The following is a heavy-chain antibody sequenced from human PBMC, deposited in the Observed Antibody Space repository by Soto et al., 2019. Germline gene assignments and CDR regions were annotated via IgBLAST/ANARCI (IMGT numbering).Heavy chain of an antibody. V-gene: IGHV4-59*01. D-gene: IGHD2-15*01. Sequence: QVQLQESGPGLVKPSETLSLTCTVSGGSISSYYWSWIRQPPGKGLEWIGYIYYSGSTNYNPSLKSRVTISVDTSKKQFSLKLSSVTAADTAVYYCARGGWTPPLPYYGMDVWGQGTTVTVSS. CDR1: GGSISSYY. CDR2: IYYSGST. J-gene: IGHJ6*02. CDR3: ARGGWTPPLPYYGMDV.